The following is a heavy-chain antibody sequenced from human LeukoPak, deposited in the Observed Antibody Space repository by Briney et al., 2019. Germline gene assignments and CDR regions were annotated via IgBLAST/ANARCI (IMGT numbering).Heavy chain of an antibody. CDR3: ARRMEWLLFGSGFGY. D-gene: IGHD3-3*01. CDR2: IYYSGST. Sequence: SETLSLTCTVSGGSISSSSYYWGWIRQPPGKGLEWIGSIYYSGSTYYNPSLKSRVTISVDTSKNQFSLKLSSVTAADTAVYYCARRMEWLLFGSGFGYWGQGTLVTVSS. CDR1: GGSISSSSYY. J-gene: IGHJ4*02. V-gene: IGHV4-39*01.